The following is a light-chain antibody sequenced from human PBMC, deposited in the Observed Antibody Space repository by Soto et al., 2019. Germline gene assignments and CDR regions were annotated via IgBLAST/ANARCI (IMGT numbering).Light chain of an antibody. CDR2: DAS. CDR1: QSVGSY. Sequence: EIVVTQSPATLSLAPGERATLSCRTSQSVGSYLAWYQKKPVKAPRLLIYDASNRATGILARCSGSGSGRDFTLARSSLEPESFAVSYWRQRSTWPPLSFGGGTQVEIK. V-gene: IGKV3-11*02. CDR3: RQRSTWPPLS. J-gene: IGKJ4*01.